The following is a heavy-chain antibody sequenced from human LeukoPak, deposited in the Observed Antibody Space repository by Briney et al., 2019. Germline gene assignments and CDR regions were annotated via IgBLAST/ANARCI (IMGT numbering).Heavy chain of an antibody. CDR1: GFTFGDYA. J-gene: IGHJ4*02. CDR3: TRADHEY. V-gene: IGHV3-7*04. CDR2: ITPDGSAK. Sequence: GGSLRLSCTASGFTFGDYAMSWIRQAPGKGLESVATITPDGSAKYYVDSVNGRFTISKDYAKNSLYLQMNTLRAEDTAVYYCTRADHEYCGQGTLVTVSS.